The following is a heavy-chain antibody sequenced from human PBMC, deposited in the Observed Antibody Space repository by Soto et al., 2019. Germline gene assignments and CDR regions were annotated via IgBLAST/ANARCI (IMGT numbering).Heavy chain of an antibody. CDR1: GVSISGGVNW. D-gene: IGHD2-21*01. Sequence: QVQLQESGPGLVKPSETLSLTCAVSGVSISGGVNWWSWVRQPPGKGLEWIGEIYHTGSTNYNSSLKSRVTISLDKSKNQFSLMLNSVTAADTAVDFCADAPSDFWGQGILVTVSS. CDR2: IYHTGST. V-gene: IGHV4-4*02. J-gene: IGHJ4*02. CDR3: ADAPSDF.